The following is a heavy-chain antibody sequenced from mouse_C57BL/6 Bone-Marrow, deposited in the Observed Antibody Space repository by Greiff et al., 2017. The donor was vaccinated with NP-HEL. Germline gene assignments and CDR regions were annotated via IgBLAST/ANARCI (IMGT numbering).Heavy chain of an antibody. CDR3: ARHDWDVPFDY. CDR1: GFTFSDYY. J-gene: IGHJ2*01. CDR2: ISNGGGST. V-gene: IGHV5-12*01. Sequence: VQLKESGGGLVQPGGSLKLSCAASGFTFSDYYMYWVRQTPEKRLEWVAYISNGGGSTYYPDTVKGRFTISRDNAKNTLYLQMSRLKSEDTAMYYCARHDWDVPFDYWGQGTTLTVSS. D-gene: IGHD4-1*01.